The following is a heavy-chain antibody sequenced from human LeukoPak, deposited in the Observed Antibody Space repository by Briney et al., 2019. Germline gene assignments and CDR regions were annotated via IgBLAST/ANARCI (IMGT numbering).Heavy chain of an antibody. CDR1: GFTFSSYA. CDR2: ISYDGSNK. CDR3: ARDGDYYDSSGYYYYFDY. V-gene: IGHV3-30-3*01. J-gene: IGHJ4*02. Sequence: GGSLRLSCAASGFTFSSYAMHWVRQAPGKGLEWVAVISYDGSNKYYADSVKGRFTISRDNSENTLYLQMNSLRAEDTAVYYCARDGDYYDSSGYYYYFDYWGQGTLVTVSS. D-gene: IGHD3-22*01.